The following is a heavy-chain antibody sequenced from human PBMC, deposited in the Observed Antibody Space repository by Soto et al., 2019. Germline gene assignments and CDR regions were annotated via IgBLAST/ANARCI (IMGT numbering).Heavy chain of an antibody. Sequence: PGGSLRLSCAASGFTFSTYGMHWVRQAPGKGLEWVAVISYDGSNKYYVDSVKGRFTISRDNSKNTLYLQMNSLRAEDTAVYFCAKDPIIMVVVGGAFDIWGQGTMVTVSS. CDR3: AKDPIIMVVVGGAFDI. CDR1: GFTFSTYG. D-gene: IGHD3-22*01. V-gene: IGHV3-30*18. CDR2: ISYDGSNK. J-gene: IGHJ3*02.